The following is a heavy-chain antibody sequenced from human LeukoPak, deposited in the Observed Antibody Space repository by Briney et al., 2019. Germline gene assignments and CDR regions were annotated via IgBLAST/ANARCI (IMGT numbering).Heavy chain of an antibody. Sequence: GGSLRLSCAASGFTFSSYWMQWVRPVPGKGLVWVSRINNDGSGTTYADSVKGRFTISRDNAKNTLSLQMNSLRDEDTAVYYCARDEDGPGALIEYWGQGALVTVSS. V-gene: IGHV3-74*01. CDR1: GFTFSSYW. J-gene: IGHJ4*02. CDR2: INNDGSGT. CDR3: ARDEDGPGALIEY. D-gene: IGHD5-24*01.